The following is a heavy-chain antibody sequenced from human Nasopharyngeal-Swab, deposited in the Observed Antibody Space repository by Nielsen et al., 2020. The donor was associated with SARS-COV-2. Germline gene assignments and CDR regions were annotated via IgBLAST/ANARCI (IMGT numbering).Heavy chain of an antibody. CDR3: TFDSSGYYPHDAFDI. V-gene: IGHV3-49*04. CDR2: IRSKAYGGTT. D-gene: IGHD3-22*01. Sequence: GESLMISCTASGFTFGDYAMSWVRQAPGKGLEWVGFIRSKAYGGTTEYAASVKGRFTISRDDSKSIAYLQMNSLKTEDTAVYYCTFDSSGYYPHDAFDIWGQGTMVTVSS. J-gene: IGHJ3*02. CDR1: GFTFGDYA.